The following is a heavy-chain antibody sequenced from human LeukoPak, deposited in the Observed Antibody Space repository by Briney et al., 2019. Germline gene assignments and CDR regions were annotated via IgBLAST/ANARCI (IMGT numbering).Heavy chain of an antibody. V-gene: IGHV4-39*01. J-gene: IGHJ4*02. CDR1: GGSLSSSSYY. Sequence: SETLSLTCTVSGGSLSSSSYYWGWIRQPPGKGLEWIGSIYHSRSTYYNPSLKSRVTISVDTSKKQFSLRLSSVTAADTAVYYCARLNSEYDLNYEGSEYYFDYWGQGTLVTVSS. CDR2: IYHSRST. CDR3: ARLNSEYDLNYEGSEYYFDY. D-gene: IGHD1-7*01.